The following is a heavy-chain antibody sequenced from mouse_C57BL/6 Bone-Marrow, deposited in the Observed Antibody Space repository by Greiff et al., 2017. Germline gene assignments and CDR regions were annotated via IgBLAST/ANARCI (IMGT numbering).Heavy chain of an antibody. CDR3: ARDYYDYDDGTWFAY. J-gene: IGHJ3*01. D-gene: IGHD2-4*01. V-gene: IGHV1-75*01. Sequence: VKLMESGPELVKPGASVKISCKASGYTFTDYYINWVKQRPGQGLEWIGWIFPGSGSTYYNEKFKGKATLTVDKSSSTAYMLLSSLTSEDSAVYFCARDYYDYDDGTWFAYWGQGTLVTVSA. CDR1: GYTFTDYY. CDR2: IFPGSGST.